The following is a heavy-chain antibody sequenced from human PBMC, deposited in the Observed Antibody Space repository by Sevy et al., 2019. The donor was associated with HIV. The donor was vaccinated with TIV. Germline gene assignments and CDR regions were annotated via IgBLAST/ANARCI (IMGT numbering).Heavy chain of an antibody. Sequence: GGSLRLSCAASGFAFYDYSMSWIRQAPGKGLEWVATLSFGCGKINYADSVKGRFTISRDNSRNSFYLQMDNLRVEDTALYYCSREGCTSPQDYWGQGTRVTVSS. CDR1: GFAFYDYS. CDR2: LSFGCGKI. J-gene: IGHJ4*02. V-gene: IGHV3-23*01. D-gene: IGHD2-8*01. CDR3: SREGCTSPQDY.